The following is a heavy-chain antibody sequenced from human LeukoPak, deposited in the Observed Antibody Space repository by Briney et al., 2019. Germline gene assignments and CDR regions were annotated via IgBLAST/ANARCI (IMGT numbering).Heavy chain of an antibody. J-gene: IGHJ5*02. Sequence: PSETLSLTCTVSGGSISSSSYYWGWIRQPPGKGLEWIGSIYYSGSTYYNPSLKSRVTISVDTSKNQFSLKLSSVTAADTAVYYCAREGPDTAMVWAWGQGTLVTVSS. CDR2: IYYSGST. CDR3: AREGPDTAMVWA. V-gene: IGHV4-39*07. D-gene: IGHD5-18*01. CDR1: GGSISSSSYY.